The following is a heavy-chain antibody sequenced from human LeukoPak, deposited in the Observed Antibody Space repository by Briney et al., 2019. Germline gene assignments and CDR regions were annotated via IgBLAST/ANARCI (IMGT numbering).Heavy chain of an antibody. D-gene: IGHD2-21*01. J-gene: IGHJ4*02. V-gene: IGHV3-23*01. CDR1: GFTFSSYA. CDR3: AKDSAVVVISDY. CDR2: ISGSGGST. Sequence: GGSLRLSCAASGFTFSSYAMSWVRQAPGKGLEWVSAISGSGGSTYYADSVKGRSTISRENSKNTLSLQMNSLRAGDTAVYYCAKDSAVVVISDYWGQGTLVTVSS.